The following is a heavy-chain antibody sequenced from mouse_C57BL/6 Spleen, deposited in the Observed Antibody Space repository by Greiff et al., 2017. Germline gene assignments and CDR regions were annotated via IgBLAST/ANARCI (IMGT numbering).Heavy chain of an antibody. CDR1: GYAFTNYL. V-gene: IGHV1-54*01. CDR2: INPGSGGT. D-gene: IGHD2-1*01. CDR3: AREGIYYGNYVDY. Sequence: QVHVKQSGAELVRPGTSVKVSCKASGYAFTNYLIEWVKQRPGQGLEWIGAINPGSGGTNYNEKFKGKATLTADKSSSTAYMQLSSLTSEDSAVYFCAREGIYYGNYVDYWGQGTTLTVSS. J-gene: IGHJ2*01.